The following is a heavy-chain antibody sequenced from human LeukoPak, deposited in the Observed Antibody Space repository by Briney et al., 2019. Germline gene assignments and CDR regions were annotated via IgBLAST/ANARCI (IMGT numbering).Heavy chain of an antibody. CDR2: ISWNSGSI. V-gene: IGHV3-9*01. CDR1: GFTFDDYA. D-gene: IGHD3-10*01. CDR3: AKDSYGGSGSYYLYSFDM. Sequence: PGGSLRLSCAASGFTFDDYAMHWVRQAPGKGLEWVSGISWNSGSIGYADSVKGRFTISRDNAKNSLYLQMNSLRAEDTALYYCAKDSYGGSGSYYLYSFDMWGQGTRVTVSS. J-gene: IGHJ3*02.